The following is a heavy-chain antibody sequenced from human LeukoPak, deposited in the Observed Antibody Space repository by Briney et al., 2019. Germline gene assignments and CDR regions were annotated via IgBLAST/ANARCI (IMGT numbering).Heavy chain of an antibody. V-gene: IGHV1-18*01. CDR1: GGTFTSYG. Sequence: GASVKVSCKASGGTFTSYGISWVRQAPGQGLEWMGWISAYNGNTNYAQKLQGRVTMTTDTSTSTAYMELRSLRSDDTAVYYCARDVTIFGVAELFDYWGQGTLVTVSS. J-gene: IGHJ4*02. D-gene: IGHD3-3*01. CDR2: ISAYNGNT. CDR3: ARDVTIFGVAELFDY.